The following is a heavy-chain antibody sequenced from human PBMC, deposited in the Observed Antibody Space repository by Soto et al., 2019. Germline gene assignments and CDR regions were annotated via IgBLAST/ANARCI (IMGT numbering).Heavy chain of an antibody. V-gene: IGHV1-3*01. Sequence: ASVKVSCKASGYRFTDYVIHWVRQAPGQRLEWMGWIGAGDGKTYYSQNFQGRVSITRDTSASTAYMELRSLRSDDTAVYYCARDKERQQLGGNYYYILDVWGQGTTVTVSS. CDR3: ARDKERQQLGGNYYYILDV. D-gene: IGHD6-25*01. J-gene: IGHJ6*02. CDR1: GYRFTDYV. CDR2: IGAGDGKT.